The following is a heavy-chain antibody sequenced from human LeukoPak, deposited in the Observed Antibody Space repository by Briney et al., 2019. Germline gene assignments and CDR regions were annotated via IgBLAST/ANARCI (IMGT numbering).Heavy chain of an antibody. J-gene: IGHJ5*02. D-gene: IGHD3-10*01. Sequence: GGSLRLSCAASGFTFSGYAMHWVRKAPGKGLEWVAVISYDGSNKYYADSVKGRFTISRDNSKTTMYLQMNSLRAEDTAVYYCARGGRLYGSGFYNWFEPWGQGTLVTVSS. CDR3: ARGGRLYGSGFYNWFEP. CDR2: ISYDGSNK. CDR1: GFTFSGYA. V-gene: IGHV3-30-3*01.